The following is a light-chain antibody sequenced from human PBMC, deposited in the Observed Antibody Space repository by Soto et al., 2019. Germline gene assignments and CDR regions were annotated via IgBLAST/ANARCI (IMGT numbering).Light chain of an antibody. J-gene: IGLJ3*02. V-gene: IGLV7-43*01. CDR2: STG. Sequence: QTVVTQEPSLTVSPGGTVTLTCASSTGAVTSGYYPNWFQQKPGQAPRALIYSTGNKHSWTPARFSGSLLGDKAALTLSGVQPEDEAEYYCLLYYGGSVVFGGGTKLTVL. CDR3: LLYYGGSVV. CDR1: TGAVTSGYY.